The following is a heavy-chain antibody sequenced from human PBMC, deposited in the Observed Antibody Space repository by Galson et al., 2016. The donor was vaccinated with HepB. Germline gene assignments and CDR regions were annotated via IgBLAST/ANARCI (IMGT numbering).Heavy chain of an antibody. D-gene: IGHD7-27*01. J-gene: IGHJ4*02. Sequence: SETLSLTCAVSGGSIGSGSWWSWVRQPPGKGLVWIGETSDSGIPDYNPSLKSRVTVSVDKSKNQLSLKLTSVHAADTAIYYCANNWGWGFNYWGQGTLVAVSS. CDR3: ANNWGWGFNY. V-gene: IGHV4-4*02. CDR2: TSDSGIP. CDR1: GGSIGSGSW.